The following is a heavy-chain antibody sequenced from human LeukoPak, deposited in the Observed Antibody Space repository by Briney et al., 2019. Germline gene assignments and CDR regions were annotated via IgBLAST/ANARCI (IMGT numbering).Heavy chain of an antibody. J-gene: IGHJ3*02. CDR1: GGSISSHY. Sequence: SETLSLTCSVSGGSISSHYWSWIRQPPGKGLEWIGYFYYSGRSNYSPSLKSRVTIPVDTSKNQFSLKLNSVTAADTAVYYCARVGASFWAFDIWGQGTMVTVSS. CDR3: ARVGASFWAFDI. V-gene: IGHV4-59*11. D-gene: IGHD3-16*02. CDR2: FYYSGRS.